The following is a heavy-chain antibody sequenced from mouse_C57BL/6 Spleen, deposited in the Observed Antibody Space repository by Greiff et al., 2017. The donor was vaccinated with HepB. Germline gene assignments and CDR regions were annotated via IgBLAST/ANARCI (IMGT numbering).Heavy chain of an antibody. J-gene: IGHJ2*01. CDR1: GYSFTGYY. CDR3: ARNFDY. Sequence: VQLQQSGPELVKPGASVKISCKASGYSFTGYYMNWVKQSPEKSLEWIGEINPSTGGTTYNQKFKAKATLTEDKSSSTAYMQLKSLTSEDSAVYYCARNFDYWGQGTTLTVSS. V-gene: IGHV1-42*01. CDR2: INPSTGGT.